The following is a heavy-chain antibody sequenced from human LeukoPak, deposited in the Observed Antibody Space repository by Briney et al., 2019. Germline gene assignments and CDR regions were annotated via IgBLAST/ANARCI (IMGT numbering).Heavy chain of an antibody. J-gene: IGHJ4*02. CDR2: IIPIFGTA. CDR3: ARELTYYYGSGSYYFDY. CDR1: GYTFTSYG. D-gene: IGHD3-10*01. Sequence: GASVKVSCKASGYTFTSYGISWVRQAPGQGLEWMGGIIPIFGTANYAQKFQGRVTITADESTSTAYMELSSLRSEDTAVYYCARELTYYYGSGSYYFDYWGQGTLVTVSS. V-gene: IGHV1-69*13.